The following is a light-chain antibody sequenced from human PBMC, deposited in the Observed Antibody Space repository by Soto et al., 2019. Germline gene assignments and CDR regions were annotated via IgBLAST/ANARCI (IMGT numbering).Light chain of an antibody. CDR1: QSVSSRC. Sequence: EIVLTQSPGTLSLSPGERATLSCRASQSVSSRCLAWYQQKPGQAPRLLIYGAASRATGIPDRFSGSGSGTDFTLTISRLEPEDFAVYYCQQYGSSPPATFGQGTKLEIK. J-gene: IGKJ2*01. CDR3: QQYGSSPPAT. CDR2: GAA. V-gene: IGKV3-20*01.